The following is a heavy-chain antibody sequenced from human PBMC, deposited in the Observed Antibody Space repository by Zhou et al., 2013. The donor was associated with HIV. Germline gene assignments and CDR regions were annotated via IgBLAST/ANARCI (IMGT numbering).Heavy chain of an antibody. V-gene: IGHV1-18*01. CDR2: LSSYRGHT. D-gene: IGHD3-22*01. Sequence: QVQLVQSGAEVRKPGASVKVSCKASGYTLTDFGISWVRQAPGQGLEWVGWLSSYRGHTNYAQKLQGRVSVTTDTSTSTVYMAMSSLRSEDTAVYYCARCYYDSSGCDYWGQGNPGHRSPQ. J-gene: IGHJ4*02. CDR3: ARCYYDSSGCDY. CDR1: GYTLTDFG.